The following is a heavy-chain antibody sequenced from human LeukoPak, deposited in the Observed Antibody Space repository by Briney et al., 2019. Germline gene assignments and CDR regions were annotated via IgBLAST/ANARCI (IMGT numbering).Heavy chain of an antibody. CDR3: ASEARRTGTSFDY. CDR2: ISSSDGTI. J-gene: IGHJ4*02. Sequence: GGSLRLSCAASGFSFCSSSMNCVRQAPGKGLEWVSYISSSDGTIYYADSVKGRFTISRDNATNSLYLPVNSLRAEDTAVYYCASEARRTGTSFDYWGQGTLVTVSS. D-gene: IGHD1-14*01. CDR1: GFSFCSSS. V-gene: IGHV3-48*01.